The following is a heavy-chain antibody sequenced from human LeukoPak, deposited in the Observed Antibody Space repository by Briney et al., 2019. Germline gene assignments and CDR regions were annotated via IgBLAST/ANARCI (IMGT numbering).Heavy chain of an antibody. CDR1: GFTFSSYG. CDR3: ARRAGYSYGSVADY. CDR2: IWYDGSNK. V-gene: IGHV3-33*01. Sequence: GGSLRLSCAASGFTFSSYGMHRVRQAPGKGLEWVAVIWYDGSNKYYADSVKGRFTISRDNSKNTLYLQMNSLRAEDTAVYYCARRAGYSYGSVADYWGQGTLVTVSS. D-gene: IGHD5-18*01. J-gene: IGHJ4*02.